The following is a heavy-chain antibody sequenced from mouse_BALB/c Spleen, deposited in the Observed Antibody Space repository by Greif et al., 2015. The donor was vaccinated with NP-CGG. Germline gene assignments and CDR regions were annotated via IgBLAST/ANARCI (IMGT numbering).Heavy chain of an antibody. CDR2: INPGSGGT. D-gene: IGHD2-14*01. J-gene: IGHJ3*01. V-gene: IGHV1-54*01. CDR1: GYAFTNYL. CDR3: ARSEVRRGFAY. Sequence: VQLQQSGAELVRPETSVKVSCKASGYAFTNYLIEWVKQRPGQGLEWIGVINPGSGGTNYNEKFKGKATLTADKSSSTAYMQLSSLTSDDSAVYFCARSEVRRGFAYWGQGTLVTVSA.